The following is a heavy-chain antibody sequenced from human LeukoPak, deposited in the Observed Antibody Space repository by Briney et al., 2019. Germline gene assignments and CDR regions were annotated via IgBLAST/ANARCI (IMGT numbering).Heavy chain of an antibody. CDR2: IKFDGSEK. D-gene: IGHD2-2*01. CDR1: GFTFSHHW. CDR3: VGARSSLWSRQVSIWFDP. V-gene: IGHV3-7*01. Sequence: GGSLRLSCSGSGFTFSHHWMTWVRQAPGKGLEWVANIKFDGSEKFYGDSVKGRFTISRDNAKNSLYLQMNGLRAEDTATYFCVGARSSLWSRQVSIWFDPWGQGTLVTVSS. J-gene: IGHJ5*02.